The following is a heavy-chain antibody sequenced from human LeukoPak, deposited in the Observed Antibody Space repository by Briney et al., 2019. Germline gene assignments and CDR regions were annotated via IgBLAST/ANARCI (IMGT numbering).Heavy chain of an antibody. Sequence: GSLRLSCAASGFTFSSYSMNWVRQAPGKGLEWIGSIYYSGSTYYNPSLKSRVTISVDTSKNQFSLKLSSVTAADTAVYYCARHGSCFDYWGQGTLVTVSS. CDR2: IYYSGST. J-gene: IGHJ4*02. CDR3: ARHGSCFDY. D-gene: IGHD2-15*01. CDR1: GFTFSSYSMN. V-gene: IGHV4-39*01.